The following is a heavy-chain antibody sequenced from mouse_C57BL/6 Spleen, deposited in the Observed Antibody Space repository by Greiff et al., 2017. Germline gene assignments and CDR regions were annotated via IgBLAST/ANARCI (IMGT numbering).Heavy chain of an antibody. CDR1: GFNIKDYY. CDR2: IDPEDGDT. CDR3: TIVAWFAY. Sequence: VQLQQSGAELVRPGASVKLSCTASGFNIKDYYMHWVKQRPEQGLEWIGRIDPEDGDTEYAPKFQGKDTMTADTSANTAYLQLSSQTSEDTAGYYCTIVAWFAYWGQGTLVTVSA. J-gene: IGHJ3*01. V-gene: IGHV14-1*01.